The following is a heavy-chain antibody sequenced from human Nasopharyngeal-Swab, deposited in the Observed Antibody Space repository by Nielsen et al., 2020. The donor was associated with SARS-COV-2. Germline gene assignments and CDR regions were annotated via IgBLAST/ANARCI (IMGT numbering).Heavy chain of an antibody. Sequence: GGSLRLSCAASGFTFSSYWMSWVRQAPGKGLEWVAYIKEDGSEKYFVDSVTGRFTISRDNAKNSLYLQMNSLRAEDTAVYYCARDYTRFDYWGQGTLVTVSS. D-gene: IGHD3-16*01. V-gene: IGHV3-7*05. CDR2: IKEDGSEK. J-gene: IGHJ4*02. CDR1: GFTFSSYW. CDR3: ARDYTRFDY.